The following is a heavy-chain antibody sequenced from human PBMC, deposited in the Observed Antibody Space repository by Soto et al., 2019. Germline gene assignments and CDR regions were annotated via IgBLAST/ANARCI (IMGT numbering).Heavy chain of an antibody. CDR1: GFTFSSYS. V-gene: IGHV3-21*01. D-gene: IGHD2-21*02. CDR3: ARDRGDYEGLVPYLFDH. J-gene: IGHJ4*02. CDR2: ISSRSRSI. Sequence: PGGSLRLSCAASGFTFSSYSMHWVRQAPGKGLEWVSSISSRSRSIYYADSQKGRFTISRDNTKNSLYLQMNNLRAEDTAVYYCARDRGDYEGLVPYLFDHSGQGTLVTVSS.